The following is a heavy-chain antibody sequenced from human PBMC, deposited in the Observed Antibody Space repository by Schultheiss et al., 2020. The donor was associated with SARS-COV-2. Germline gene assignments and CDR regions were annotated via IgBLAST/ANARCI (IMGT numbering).Heavy chain of an antibody. CDR3: AREYVKGDY. CDR1: GFTFSSYA. D-gene: IGHD2-8*01. J-gene: IGHJ4*02. CDR2: ISGSGGST. V-gene: IGHV3-23*01. Sequence: GESLKISCAASGFTFSSYAMSWVRQAPGKGLEWVSAISGSGGSTYYADSVKGRFTISRDNAKNSLYLQMNSLRAEDTAVYYCAREYVKGDYWGQGTLVTVSS.